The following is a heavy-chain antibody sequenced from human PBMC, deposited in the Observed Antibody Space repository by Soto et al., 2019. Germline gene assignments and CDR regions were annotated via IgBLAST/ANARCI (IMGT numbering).Heavy chain of an antibody. D-gene: IGHD5-18*01. CDR3: ARPGQLWGLGFDF. CDR1: GGSISIYY. J-gene: IGHJ4*02. Sequence: SETLSLTCTVSGGSISIYYWSGIRHPPGKGLEWIGYIYYSGSPNYNPSLKSRVTISVDTSKNQFSLKLSSVTAADTAVYYCARPGQLWGLGFDFWGQGTLVTVSS. CDR2: IYYSGSP. V-gene: IGHV4-59*01.